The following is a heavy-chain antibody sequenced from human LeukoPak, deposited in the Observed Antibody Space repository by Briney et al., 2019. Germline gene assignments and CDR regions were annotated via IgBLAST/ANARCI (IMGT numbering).Heavy chain of an antibody. CDR2: IKQDGSEK. CDR1: GFTFSSYW. Sequence: PGVSLRLSCAASGFTFSSYWISWVRQAPGKGLEWVANIKQDGSEKYYVDSVKGRFTISRDNAKNSLYLQMNSLRAEDTAVYYCARGAFRFDYWGQGTLVTVSS. CDR3: ARGAFRFDY. J-gene: IGHJ4*02. V-gene: IGHV3-7*01.